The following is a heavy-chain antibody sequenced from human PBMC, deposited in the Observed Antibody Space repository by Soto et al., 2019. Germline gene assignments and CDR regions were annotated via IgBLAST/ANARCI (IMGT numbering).Heavy chain of an antibody. D-gene: IGHD3-10*01. CDR2: IYYSGST. CDR3: ARDPRLRGNYYYGMDV. Sequence: SETLSLTCTVSGGSISSGDYYWSWIRQPPGKGLEWIGYIYYSGSTYYNPSLKSRVTISVDTSKNQFSLKLSSVTAADTAVYYCARDPRLRGNYYYGMDVWGQGTTVTVSS. CDR1: GGSISSGDYY. V-gene: IGHV4-30-4*01. J-gene: IGHJ6*02.